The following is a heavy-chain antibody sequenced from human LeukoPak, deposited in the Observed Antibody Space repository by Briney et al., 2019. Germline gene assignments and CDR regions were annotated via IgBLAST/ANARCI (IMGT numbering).Heavy chain of an antibody. CDR1: GFTFSSYA. J-gene: IGHJ1*01. D-gene: IGHD2-21*02. CDR2: ISYDGSNK. Sequence: GGSLRLSCAASGFTFSSYAMHWVRQAPGKGLEWVAVISYDGSNKYYADSVKGRFTISRDNSKNTLYLQMNSLSAEDTAVYYCARSVVTATPHYFQHWGQGTLVTVSS. CDR3: ARSVVTATPHYFQH. V-gene: IGHV3-30*04.